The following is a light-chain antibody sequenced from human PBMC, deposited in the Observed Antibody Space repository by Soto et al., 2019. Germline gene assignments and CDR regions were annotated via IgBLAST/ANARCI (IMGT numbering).Light chain of an antibody. CDR1: SSDVGSSNY. Sequence: QSALTQPASVSGSPGQSITISCTGTSSDVGSSNYVSWYQHHPGKVPQLIIFDVSDRPSGVSHRFSGSKSGNTASLIISGLLAEDEAYYYCSSYTRGNSWVFGGGTKLTVL. CDR3: SSYTRGNSWV. V-gene: IGLV2-14*03. J-gene: IGLJ3*02. CDR2: DVS.